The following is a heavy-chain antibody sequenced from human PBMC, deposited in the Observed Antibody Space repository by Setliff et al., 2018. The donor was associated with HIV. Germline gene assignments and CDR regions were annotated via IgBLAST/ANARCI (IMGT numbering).Heavy chain of an antibody. V-gene: IGHV1-18*01. J-gene: IGHJ4*02. CDR3: ARDGAVDY. CDR1: GYTFTTYG. D-gene: IGHD1-26*01. CDR2: ISAHSRNT. Sequence: AASVKVSCKASGYTFTTYGLTWVRQAPGQGLEWMGWISAHSRNTKYAQNLQGRVTMTTDTSTSTAYMELRSLRADDTAVYYCARDGAVDYWGQGTLVTVAS.